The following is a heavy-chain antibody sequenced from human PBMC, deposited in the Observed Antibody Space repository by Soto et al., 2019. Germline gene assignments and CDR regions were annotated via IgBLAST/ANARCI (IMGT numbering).Heavy chain of an antibody. D-gene: IGHD6-6*01. V-gene: IGHV2-5*02. CDR1: GFSLSTHRVG. CDR2: IYHDDDK. Sequence: QITLKESGPPLVNPTQTLTLPCTFSGFSLSTHRVGVDWIRQPPGKPLQWLALIYHDDDKRYSTSLKNRLTVSKDTSNLRVVLTVTYLYPVDTATYFCAPAPRPLLDGPFDIWGQGTMVTVSS. J-gene: IGHJ3*02. CDR3: APAPRPLLDGPFDI.